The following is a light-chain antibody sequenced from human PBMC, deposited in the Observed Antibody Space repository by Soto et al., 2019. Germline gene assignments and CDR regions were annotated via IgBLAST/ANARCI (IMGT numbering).Light chain of an antibody. J-gene: IGKJ4*01. CDR1: QSVSSY. CDR3: QQRSSWPLLT. V-gene: IGKV3-11*01. Sequence: EIVLTQSPATLSLSPGDTANLSCRASQSVSSYLAWYQQKPGQAPRLLIYDASNRATGIPARFSGSGSGTDFTLTISSLEPEDFAVYYCQQRSSWPLLTFGGGTKVEIE. CDR2: DAS.